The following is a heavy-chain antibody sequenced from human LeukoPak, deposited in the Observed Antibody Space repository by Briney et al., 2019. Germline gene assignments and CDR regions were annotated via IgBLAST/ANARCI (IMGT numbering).Heavy chain of an antibody. J-gene: IGHJ4*02. CDR3: ARDPDTYDYVWGSYYFEY. V-gene: IGHV3-33*01. CDR1: GFTFSSYG. Sequence: GGSLRLSCAASGFTFSSYGMHWVRQAPGKGLEWVAVIWYDGSNKYYADSVKGRFTISRDNTKNTLYLQMNSLRAEDTAVYYCARDPDTYDYVWGSYYFEYWGQGTLVTVSS. D-gene: IGHD3-16*01. CDR2: IWYDGSNK.